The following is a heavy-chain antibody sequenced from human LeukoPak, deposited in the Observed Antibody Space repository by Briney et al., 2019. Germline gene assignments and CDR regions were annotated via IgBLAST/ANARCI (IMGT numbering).Heavy chain of an antibody. CDR3: SRGIAAAGTRFDP. V-gene: IGHV3-21*01. CDR2: ISSSSSYI. Sequence: PGGSLRLSCAASGFTFSSYSMNWVRQAPGKGLEWVSSISSSSSYIYYADSVKGRFTISRDNAKNSLYRQMNSLRAEETAVYYCSRGIAAAGTRFDPWGQGTLVTVSS. J-gene: IGHJ5*02. CDR1: GFTFSSYS. D-gene: IGHD6-13*01.